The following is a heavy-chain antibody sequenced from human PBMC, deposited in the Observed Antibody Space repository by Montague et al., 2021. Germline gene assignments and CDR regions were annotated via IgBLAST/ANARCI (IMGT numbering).Heavy chain of an antibody. CDR1: GGSMSSYY. V-gene: IGHV4-59*01. D-gene: IGHD6-13*01. Sequence: SETLSLTCTVSGGSMSSYYWSWIRQPPGKGLEWIGYIYYSGGTNYNPSLKSRVAIAVDTSKNQFSLKLSSVTAPDTAVYYCASYSTRGWPLGAFDFWGQGKMGPVSS. J-gene: IGHJ3*01. CDR2: IYYSGGT. CDR3: ASYSTRGWPLGAFDF.